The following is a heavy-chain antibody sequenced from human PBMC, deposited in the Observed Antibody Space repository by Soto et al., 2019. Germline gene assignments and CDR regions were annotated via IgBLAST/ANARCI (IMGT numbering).Heavy chain of an antibody. J-gene: IGHJ4*02. D-gene: IGHD1-1*01. CDR2: IWSDGNNR. CDR1: GFMFSNLG. V-gene: IGHV3-33*01. Sequence: GGSLRLSCAASGFMFSNLGMHWVRQAPGKGLEWVAVIWSDGNNRYYADSVKGRFTISRDNSKNTVYLQMNSLRAEDTAVYYCVRGDNWNDEASDYWGQGTLVTVSS. CDR3: VRGDNWNDEASDY.